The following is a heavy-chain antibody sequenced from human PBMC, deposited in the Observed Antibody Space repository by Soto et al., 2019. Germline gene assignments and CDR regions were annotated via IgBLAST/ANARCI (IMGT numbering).Heavy chain of an antibody. J-gene: IGHJ6*02. CDR2: LWFDGSNE. D-gene: IGHD3-10*01. CDR3: AKVLYASESFDSEEAPYGMDV. CDR1: GFTFSNFG. Sequence: GGSLRLSCRVSGFTFSNFGMTWVRQDPGKGLEWVAVLWFDGSNEYYADSVQGRFTISRDNSKNTLYLQMDSLRAEDTAVYYCAKVLYASESFDSEEAPYGMDVWGQGTTVTVSS. V-gene: IGHV3-33*06.